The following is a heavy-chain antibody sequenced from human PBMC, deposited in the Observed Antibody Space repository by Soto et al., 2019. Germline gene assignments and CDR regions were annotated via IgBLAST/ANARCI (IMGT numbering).Heavy chain of an antibody. CDR1: GGSVRDGSYY. V-gene: IGHV4-61*01. CDR3: AGYNWTYYFDP. CDR2: IYPSGST. D-gene: IGHD1-7*01. J-gene: IGHJ5*02. Sequence: SETLSLTCTVSGGSVRDGSYYWAWLRQPPGKGLEWIGHIYPSGSTIYNPSLKSRVTISIDTSKSQFSLNLNSMTAADTAVYYCAGYNWTYYFDPWGQGTLVTVSS.